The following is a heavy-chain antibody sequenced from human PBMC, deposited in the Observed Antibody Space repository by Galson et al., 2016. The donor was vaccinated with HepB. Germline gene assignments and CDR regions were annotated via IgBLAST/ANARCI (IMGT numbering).Heavy chain of an antibody. CDR2: FRNRVYGGTP. CDR1: GFSFGDYA. J-gene: IGHJ4*02. D-gene: IGHD6-13*01. CDR3: SRDRGSSTFEPGYYFDY. V-gene: IGHV3-49*03. Sequence: SLRLSCAASGFSFGDYAVTWFRQAPGKGLEWVGFFRNRVYGGTPEYAASVKDRFTISRDDSKTIAYLHMSSLKAEDTALHFCSRDRGSSTFEPGYYFDYWGQGTLVTVSS.